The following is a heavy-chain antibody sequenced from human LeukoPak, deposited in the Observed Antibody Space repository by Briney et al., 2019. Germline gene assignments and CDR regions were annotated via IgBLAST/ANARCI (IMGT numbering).Heavy chain of an antibody. D-gene: IGHD3-3*01. CDR1: GYSISSGYY. CDR3: ARGRRGRITIFGVGNYFDY. J-gene: IGHJ4*02. Sequence: SETLSLTCAVSGYSISSGYYWGWIRQPPGKGLEWIGSIYHSGSTYYNPSLKSRVTISVDTSKNQFSLKPSSVTAADTAVYYCARGRRGRITIFGVGNYFDYWGQGTLVTVSS. CDR2: IYHSGST. V-gene: IGHV4-38-2*01.